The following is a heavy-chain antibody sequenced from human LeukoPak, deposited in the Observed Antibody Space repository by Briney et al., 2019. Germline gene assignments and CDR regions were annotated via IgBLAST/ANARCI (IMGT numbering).Heavy chain of an antibody. CDR2: IHNYETTE. J-gene: IGHJ4*02. CDR1: GFTFSSFG. Sequence: PGGSLRLSCTTSGFTFSSFGMHWVRQTPGKGLEWLTFIHNYETTEYYADSAKGRFTISRYNSKNTLYLQMNSLRIEDTAVYYCAKVDPTGRYLGGQGTLVTVSS. V-gene: IGHV3-30*02. D-gene: IGHD1-26*01. CDR3: AKVDPTGRYL.